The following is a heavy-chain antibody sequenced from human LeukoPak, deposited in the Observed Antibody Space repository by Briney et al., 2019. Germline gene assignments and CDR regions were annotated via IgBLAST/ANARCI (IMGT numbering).Heavy chain of an antibody. J-gene: IGHJ4*02. CDR1: GGSISSGGYY. CDR3: ARDPGYSGYDL. Sequence: SQTLSLTCTVSGGSISSGGYYWSWICQHPGKGLEWIGYIYYSGSTYYNPSLKSRVTISVDTSKNQFSLKLSSVTAADTAVYYCARDPGYSGYDLWGQGTLVTVSS. CDR2: IYYSGST. V-gene: IGHV4-31*03. D-gene: IGHD5-12*01.